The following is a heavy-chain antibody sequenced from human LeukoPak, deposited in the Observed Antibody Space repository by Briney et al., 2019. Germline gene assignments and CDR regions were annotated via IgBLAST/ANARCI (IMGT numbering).Heavy chain of an antibody. J-gene: IGHJ5*02. D-gene: IGHD4-17*01. Sequence: GASVKVSCKASGGTFRSYAISWVRQAPGQGLEWMGRIIPIFGIANYAQKFQGRVTITADKSTSTAYMELSSLRSEDTAVYYCARARTTVTTSPDWFDPWGQGTLVTVSS. CDR1: GGTFRSYA. CDR2: IIPIFGIA. CDR3: ARARTTVTTSPDWFDP. V-gene: IGHV1-69*04.